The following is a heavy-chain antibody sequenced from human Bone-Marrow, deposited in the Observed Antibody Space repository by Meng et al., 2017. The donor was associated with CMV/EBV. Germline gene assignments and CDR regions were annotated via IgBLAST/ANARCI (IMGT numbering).Heavy chain of an antibody. D-gene: IGHD2-2*01. CDR3: AIGISGVVPAAGGDY. V-gene: IGHV1-69*02. CDR1: GGTFSSYT. J-gene: IGHJ4*02. Sequence: SVKVSCKASGGTFSSYTISWVRQAPGQGLEWMGRIIPILGIANYAQKFQGRVTITADKSTSTAYMELSSLRSEDTAVYYGAIGISGVVPAAGGDYWGQGTLVTVSS. CDR2: IIPILGIA.